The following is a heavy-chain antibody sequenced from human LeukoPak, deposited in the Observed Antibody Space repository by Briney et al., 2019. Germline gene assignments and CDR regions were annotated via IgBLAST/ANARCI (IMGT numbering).Heavy chain of an antibody. D-gene: IGHD3-10*01. J-gene: IGHJ6*03. Sequence: SETLSLTCTVSGGSMSSSSYYWGWIRQPPGKGLEWIGSIYYSGSTYYNPSLKSRVTISVDTSKNQFSLKLSSVTATDTAVYYCARRKGYDGSGSYYYYYYYMDVWGKGTTVTVSS. CDR2: IYYSGST. V-gene: IGHV4-39*01. CDR1: GGSMSSSSYY. CDR3: ARRKGYDGSGSYYYYYYYMDV.